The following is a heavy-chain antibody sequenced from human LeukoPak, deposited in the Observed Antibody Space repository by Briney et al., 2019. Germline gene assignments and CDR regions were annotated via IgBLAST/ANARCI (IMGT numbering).Heavy chain of an antibody. D-gene: IGHD3-9*01. V-gene: IGHV1-46*01. Sequence: ASVKVSCKASGYTFTSYYMHWVRQAPGQGLEWMGIINPSGGSTSYAQKFQGRVTITADESTSTAYMELSSLRSEDTAVYYCARSLLDLTGYYISHFDYWGQGTLVTVSS. J-gene: IGHJ4*02. CDR3: ARSLLDLTGYYISHFDY. CDR2: INPSGGST. CDR1: GYTFTSYY.